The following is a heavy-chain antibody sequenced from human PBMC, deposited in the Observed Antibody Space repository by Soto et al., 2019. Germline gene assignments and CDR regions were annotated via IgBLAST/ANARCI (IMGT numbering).Heavy chain of an antibody. CDR2: IYHSGST. V-gene: IGHV4-38-2*01. D-gene: IGHD6-13*01. J-gene: IGHJ5*02. CDR1: AGSISSGYY. Sequence: PSETLSLTCAVSAGSISSGYYWGWIRQPPGKGLEWIGSIYHSGSTYYNPSLKSRVTISVDTSKNQFSLKLSSVTAADTAVYYCARGVAAAGTLYEFDPWGQGTLVTVSS. CDR3: ARGVAAAGTLYEFDP.